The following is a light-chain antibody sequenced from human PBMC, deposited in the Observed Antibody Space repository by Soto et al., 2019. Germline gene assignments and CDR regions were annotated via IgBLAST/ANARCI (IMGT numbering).Light chain of an antibody. CDR2: GAS. J-gene: IGKJ1*01. Sequence: EIVMTQSPAILSVSPGERASLSCRASQSVSTNLAWYQQKPGQAPRLLIYGASARATDIPARFSGSGSGTEFTLTISSLQSEDFALYFCQQYNNWPTFSQGTKVDIK. CDR3: QQYNNWPT. V-gene: IGKV3-15*01. CDR1: QSVSTN.